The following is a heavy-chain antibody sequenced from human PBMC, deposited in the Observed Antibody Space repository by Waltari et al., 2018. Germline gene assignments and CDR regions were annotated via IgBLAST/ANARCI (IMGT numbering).Heavy chain of an antibody. CDR1: GFDFGDYW. J-gene: IGHJ4*02. Sequence: EVQLVESGGGLVQPGESLRLSCAASGFDFGDYWMHWVRQSPGKGLGWVSRINIDGGYISYADSVKGRFTISRDNAKNRVFLQLNSVRGEDTAVYYCARKGGRGYPYGPFYYDYWGQGTLVTVSS. CDR3: ARKGGRGYPYGPFYYDY. CDR2: INIDGGYI. V-gene: IGHV3-74*01. D-gene: IGHD5-18*01.